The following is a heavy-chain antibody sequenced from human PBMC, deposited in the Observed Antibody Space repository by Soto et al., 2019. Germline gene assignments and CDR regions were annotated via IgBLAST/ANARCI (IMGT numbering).Heavy chain of an antibody. V-gene: IGHV5-10-1*01. Sequence: GESLKISCKGSGYSFTSYWISWVRQMPGKGLEWMGRIDPSDSYTNYSPSFQGHVTISADKSISTAYLQWSSLKASDTAMYYCARHGSGSYTFDYWGQGTLVTVSS. D-gene: IGHD3-10*01. CDR1: GYSFTSYW. CDR3: ARHGSGSYTFDY. J-gene: IGHJ4*02. CDR2: IDPSDSYT.